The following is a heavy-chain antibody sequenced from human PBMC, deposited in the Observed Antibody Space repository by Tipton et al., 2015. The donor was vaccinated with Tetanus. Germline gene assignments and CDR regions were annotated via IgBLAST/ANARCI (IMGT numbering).Heavy chain of an antibody. D-gene: IGHD3-22*01. CDR1: GGSISSGGFS. Sequence: TLSLTCAVSGGSISSGGFSWHWIPQPPGKALEWIGHIYDSGSSYSNPSLKSRVTISVDRSKNQFSLSLSSVTAADTAMYYCARGLLKCGGYRAFDIWGQGTMVTVSS. J-gene: IGHJ3*02. CDR2: IYDSGSS. V-gene: IGHV4-30-2*01. CDR3: ARGLLKCGGYRAFDI.